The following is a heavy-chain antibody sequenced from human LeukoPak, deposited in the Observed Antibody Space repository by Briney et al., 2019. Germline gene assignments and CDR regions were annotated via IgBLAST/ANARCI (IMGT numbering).Heavy chain of an antibody. CDR2: IKPNNGDT. Sequence: GASVKVSFKASGYSFTHHNVHWVRQAPGQALEWMGLIKPNNGDTKFSQKFQDRVTLTSDTSIDTTYMEMSGLTSDDTAIYYCARVVSAVTSTFDYWGQGTLVTVSS. J-gene: IGHJ4*02. CDR1: GYSFTHHN. V-gene: IGHV1-2*02. CDR3: ARVVSAVTSTFDY. D-gene: IGHD2-15*01.